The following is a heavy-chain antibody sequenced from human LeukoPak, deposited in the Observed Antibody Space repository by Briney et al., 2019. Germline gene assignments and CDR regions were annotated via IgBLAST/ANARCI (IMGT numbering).Heavy chain of an antibody. CDR3: ANYGDYVQDY. CDR2: IYHSGST. Sequence: SETLSLTCAVSGGSISSGGYSWSWIRQAPGKGLEWIGYIYHSGSTHYNPSLKSRVTISADRSKNQFSLKLSSVTAADTAVYYCANYGDYVQDYWGQGTLVTVSS. CDR1: GGSISSGGYS. J-gene: IGHJ4*02. D-gene: IGHD4-17*01. V-gene: IGHV4-30-2*01.